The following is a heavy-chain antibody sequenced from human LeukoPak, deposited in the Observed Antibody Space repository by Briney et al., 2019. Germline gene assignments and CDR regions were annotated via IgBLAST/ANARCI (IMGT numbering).Heavy chain of an antibody. CDR3: ASAAYYYDSTPGY. V-gene: IGHV1-69*06. CDR2: IIPIFGTA. D-gene: IGHD3-22*01. CDR1: GYTFTGYY. J-gene: IGHJ4*02. Sequence: SVKVSCKASGYTFTGYYMHWVRQAPGQGLEWMGGIIPIFGTANYAQKFQGRVTITADKSTSTAYMELSSLRSEDTAVYYCASAAYYYDSTPGYWGQGTLVTVSS.